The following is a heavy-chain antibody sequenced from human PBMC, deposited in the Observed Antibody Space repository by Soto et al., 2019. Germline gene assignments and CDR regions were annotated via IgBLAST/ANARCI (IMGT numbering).Heavy chain of an antibody. Sequence: GGSLRLSCAASGFTFSSYAMSWVRQAPGKGLEWVSAISGSGGSTYYADSVKGRFTISRDNSKNTLYLQMNSLRAEDTAVYYCATPSVLLWFGSPLNYMDVWGKGTTVTVSS. V-gene: IGHV3-23*01. D-gene: IGHD3-10*01. CDR1: GFTFSSYA. CDR3: ATPSVLLWFGSPLNYMDV. J-gene: IGHJ6*03. CDR2: ISGSGGST.